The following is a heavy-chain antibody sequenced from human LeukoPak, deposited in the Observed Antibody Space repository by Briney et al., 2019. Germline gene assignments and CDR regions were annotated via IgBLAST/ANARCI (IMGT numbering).Heavy chain of an antibody. CDR3: AKGMIVVVMDYMDV. D-gene: IGHD3-22*01. CDR2: ISGSGGST. CDR1: GFTFSSYG. J-gene: IGHJ6*03. V-gene: IGHV3-23*01. Sequence: GGSLRLSCAASGFTFSSYGMSWVRQAPGKGLEWVSAISGSGGSTYYADSVKGRFTISRDNSKNTLYLQMNSLRAEDTAVYYCAKGMIVVVMDYMDVWGKGTTVTVSS.